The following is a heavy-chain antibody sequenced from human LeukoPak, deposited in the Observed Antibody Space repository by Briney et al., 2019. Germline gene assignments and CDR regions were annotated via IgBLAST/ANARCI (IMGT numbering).Heavy chain of an antibody. J-gene: IGHJ4*02. CDR3: ARGHYAYDSSGYYYPPQQFDY. V-gene: IGHV1-69*05. D-gene: IGHD3-22*01. CDR2: IIPIFGTA. CDR1: GGTFSRYA. Sequence: SVKVSCKASGGTFSRYAISWVRQAPGQGLEWMGGIIPIFGTANYAQKFQGRVTITTDESTSTAYMELSILRSEDTAVYYCARGHYAYDSSGYYYPPQQFDYWGQGTLVTVSS.